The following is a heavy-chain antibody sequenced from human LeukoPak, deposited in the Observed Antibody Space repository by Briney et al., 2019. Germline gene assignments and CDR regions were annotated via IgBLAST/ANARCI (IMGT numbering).Heavy chain of an antibody. J-gene: IGHJ5*02. CDR3: AKDSGIAAAVPWFDP. D-gene: IGHD6-13*01. V-gene: IGHV3-9*01. CDR1: GFTFDDYA. CDR2: ISWNSGSI. Sequence: GGSLRLSCAASGFTFDDYAMHWVRQAPGKGREWVSGISWNSGSIGYADSVKGRFTISRDNAKNSLYLQMNSLRAEDTALYYCAKDSGIAAAVPWFDPWGQGTLVTVSS.